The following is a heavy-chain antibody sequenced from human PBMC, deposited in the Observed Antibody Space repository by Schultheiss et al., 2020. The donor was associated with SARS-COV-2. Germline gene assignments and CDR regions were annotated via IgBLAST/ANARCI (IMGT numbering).Heavy chain of an antibody. J-gene: IGHJ4*02. V-gene: IGHV3-21*01. CDR2: ISSSSSYI. CDR1: GFTFSSYS. CDR3: AREGYDFWSGYSSYFDY. Sequence: GGSLRLSCAASGFTFSSYSMNWVRQAPGKGLEWVSSISSSSSYIYYADSVKGRFTISRDNAKNSLYLQMNSLRAEDTAVYYCAREGYDFWSGYSSYFDYWGQGTLVTVSS. D-gene: IGHD3-3*01.